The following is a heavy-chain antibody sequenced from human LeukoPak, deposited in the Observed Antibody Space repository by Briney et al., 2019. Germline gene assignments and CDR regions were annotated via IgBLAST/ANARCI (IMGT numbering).Heavy chain of an antibody. V-gene: IGHV3-15*01. CDR3: ATGVVTGTSR. D-gene: IGHD1-1*01. CDR2: IRSKTEGETK. J-gene: IGHJ4*02. Sequence: WIRQPPGKGLEWVARIRSKTEGETKEYAASVKGRFTISRDDSRSRLYLQMNSLKTEDTAVYYCATGVVTGTSRWGQGTLVTISS.